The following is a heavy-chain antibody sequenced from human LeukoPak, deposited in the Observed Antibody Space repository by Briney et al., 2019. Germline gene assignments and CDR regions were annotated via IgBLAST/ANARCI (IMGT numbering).Heavy chain of an antibody. J-gene: IGHJ4*02. CDR1: GFTFSSYG. CDR3: ARGGYYNILTGFRGRILGFDS. D-gene: IGHD3-9*01. Sequence: GGSLRLSCAASGFTFSSYGMHWVRQAPGKGLEWVAFIRYDGSNKYYADSVKGRFTISRDNSKNTLYLQMNSLRPEDTAVYYCARGGYYNILTGFRGRILGFDSWGQGTLVTVSS. V-gene: IGHV3-30*02. CDR2: IRYDGSNK.